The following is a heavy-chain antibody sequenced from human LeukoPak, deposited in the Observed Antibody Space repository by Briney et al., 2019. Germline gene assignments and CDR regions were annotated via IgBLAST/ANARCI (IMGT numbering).Heavy chain of an antibody. D-gene: IGHD5-12*01. J-gene: IGHJ4*02. Sequence: ASVKVSCKASGGSFSSHAISWVRQAPGQGLEWVGGIIPIFGTTNYAQKFQGRVTITTDESTSTGYMELRSLRSDDTAVYYCARGDSGYDYGFDNWGQGTLVTVSS. CDR3: ARGDSGYDYGFDN. V-gene: IGHV1-69*05. CDR2: IIPIFGTT. CDR1: GGSFSSHA.